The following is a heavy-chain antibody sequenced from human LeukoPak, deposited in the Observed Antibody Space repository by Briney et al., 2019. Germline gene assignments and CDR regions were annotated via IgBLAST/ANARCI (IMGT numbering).Heavy chain of an antibody. CDR3: ARDFSSSSTVYYYYYTDV. CDR1: GGSISSRPYY. Sequence: PSETLSLTCTVSGGSISSRPYYWGWVRQPPGKGLEWIGTISYSGTTYYNPSLKSRVTISLDTSKNQFSLKLSSVTAADTAIYYCARDFSSSSTVYYYYYTDVWGKGTTVTVSS. CDR2: ISYSGTT. J-gene: IGHJ6*03. D-gene: IGHD6-6*01. V-gene: IGHV4-39*07.